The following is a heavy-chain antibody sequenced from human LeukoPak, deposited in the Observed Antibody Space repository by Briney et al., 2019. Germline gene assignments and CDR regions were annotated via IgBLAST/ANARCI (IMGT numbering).Heavy chain of an antibody. Sequence: PSETLSLTCAIYGGSFSGYYWSWIRQPPGKGLEWIGEINHSGTTNYNPSLKSRVTISVDTSKNQFSLKLSSVTAADTAVYYCASPTRGYWGQGTLDTVSS. CDR2: INHSGTT. CDR1: GGSFSGYY. J-gene: IGHJ4*02. CDR3: ASPTRGY. V-gene: IGHV4-34*01.